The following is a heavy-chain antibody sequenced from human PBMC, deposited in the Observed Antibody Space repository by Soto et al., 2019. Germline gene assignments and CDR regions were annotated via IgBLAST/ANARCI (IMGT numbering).Heavy chain of an antibody. Sequence: GGSLRLSCAASGFTFSSYWMYWVRRAPGKGLVYVSRINNDGSVTTYADSVKGRFTISRDNAKNTLYLQMNSLRVEDTAVYYCARGGDNHAFDIWGQGTMVTVSS. J-gene: IGHJ3*02. D-gene: IGHD1-1*01. CDR2: INNDGSVT. CDR1: GFTFSSYW. V-gene: IGHV3-74*01. CDR3: ARGGDNHAFDI.